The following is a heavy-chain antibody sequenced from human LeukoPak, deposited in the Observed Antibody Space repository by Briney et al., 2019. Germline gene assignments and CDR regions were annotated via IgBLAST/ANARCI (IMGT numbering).Heavy chain of an antibody. V-gene: IGHV3-23*01. Sequence: PGGSLRLSCAASGLTFSSYAMSWVRQAPGKGLEWVSAISGSGGSTYYADSVKGRFTISRDNSKNTLYLQMNSLRAEDTAVYYCAKGIAAAGTPYFDYWGQGTLVTVSS. D-gene: IGHD6-13*01. CDR2: ISGSGGST. CDR1: GLTFSSYA. J-gene: IGHJ4*02. CDR3: AKGIAAAGTPYFDY.